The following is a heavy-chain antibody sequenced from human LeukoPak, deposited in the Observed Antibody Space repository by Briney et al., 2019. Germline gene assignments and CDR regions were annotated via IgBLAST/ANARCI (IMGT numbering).Heavy chain of an antibody. Sequence: PSETLSLNCAVSGYSINSGYYLGWIRQPPGKGLEWIGNIYHSSNTYYSPSLKSRVTISVDMSKNHFSLKLSSMTAADPAVYYCAAIAVAGQFDFWGQGILVTVSS. CDR3: AAIAVAGQFDF. CDR1: GYSINSGYY. V-gene: IGHV4-38-2*01. CDR2: IYHSSNT. D-gene: IGHD6-19*01. J-gene: IGHJ4*02.